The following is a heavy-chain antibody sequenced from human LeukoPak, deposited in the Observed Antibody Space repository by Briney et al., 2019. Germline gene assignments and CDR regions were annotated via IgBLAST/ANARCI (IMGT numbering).Heavy chain of an antibody. CDR1: GYSTSSGYY. CDR3: ARRPGYYFDY. CDR2: IYHSGST. V-gene: IGHV4-38-2*01. Sequence: SETLSLTCALSGYSTSSGYYWGWIRQPPGKRLEWIGSIYHSGSTYYNPSLKSRVTISVDTSKNQFSLKLSSVTAADTAVYYCARRPGYYFDYWGQGTLVTVSS. J-gene: IGHJ4*02.